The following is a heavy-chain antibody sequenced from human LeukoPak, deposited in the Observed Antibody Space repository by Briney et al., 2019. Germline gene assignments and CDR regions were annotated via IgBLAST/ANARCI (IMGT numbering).Heavy chain of an antibody. V-gene: IGHV1-46*01. J-gene: IGHJ6*04. Sequence: PPASVKVSCKASGYTFTSYYMHWVRQAPGQGLEWMGIINPSGGSTSYAQKFQGRVTMTRDTSTSTVYMELSSLRSEDTAVYYCASPSSSWNYYYGMDVWAKGPRSPSPQ. CDR3: ASPSSSWNYYYGMDV. CDR1: GYTFTSYY. CDR2: INPSGGST. D-gene: IGHD6-13*01.